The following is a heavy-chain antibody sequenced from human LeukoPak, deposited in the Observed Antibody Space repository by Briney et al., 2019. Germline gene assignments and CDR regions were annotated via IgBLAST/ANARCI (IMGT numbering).Heavy chain of an antibody. CDR3: ARDSRWEPITFFGVVTTNGWFDP. CDR1: GGTFSSYA. V-gene: IGHV1-69*13. J-gene: IGHJ5*02. D-gene: IGHD3-3*01. Sequence: SVKVSCKASGGTFSSYAISWVRQAPGQGLEWMGGIIPIFGTANYAQKFQGRVTITADESTSTAYMELSSLRSEDTAVYYCARDSRWEPITFFGVVTTNGWFDPWGQGTLVTVSS. CDR2: IIPIFGTA.